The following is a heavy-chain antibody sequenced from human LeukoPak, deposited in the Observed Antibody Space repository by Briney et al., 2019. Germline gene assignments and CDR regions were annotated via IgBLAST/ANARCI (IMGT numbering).Heavy chain of an antibody. J-gene: IGHJ6*03. CDR1: GFTFSSYG. D-gene: IGHD3-3*01. V-gene: IGHV3-33*06. CDR3: AKESGVEYYYYYYMDV. CDR2: IWYDGSNK. Sequence: GRSLRLSCAASGFTFSSYGMHWVRQAPGKGLEWVAVIWYDGSNKYYADSVKGRFTISRDTSKNTLYLQMNSLRAEDTAVYYCAKESGVEYYYYYYMDVWGKGTTVTVSS.